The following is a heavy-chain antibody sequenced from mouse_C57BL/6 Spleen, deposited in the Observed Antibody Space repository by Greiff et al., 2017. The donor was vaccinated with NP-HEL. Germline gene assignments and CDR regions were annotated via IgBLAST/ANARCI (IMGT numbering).Heavy chain of an antibody. CDR3: ARRGYDGPFDY. J-gene: IGHJ2*01. CDR1: GFTFSDYG. CDR2: ISRGSSTH. V-gene: IGHV5-17*01. Sequence: VMLVGSGGGLVKPGGVLKLSCAASGFTFSDYGMHWVRQAPEKGLEWVAYISRGSSTHYYSETVKGRFPISRDNAKNTLFLQMTSLRSEDTAMYYCARRGYDGPFDYWGQGTTLTVSS. D-gene: IGHD2-3*01.